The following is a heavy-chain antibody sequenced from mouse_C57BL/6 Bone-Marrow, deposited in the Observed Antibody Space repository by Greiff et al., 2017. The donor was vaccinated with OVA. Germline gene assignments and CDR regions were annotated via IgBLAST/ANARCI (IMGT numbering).Heavy chain of an antibody. V-gene: IGHV3-6*01. CDR1: GYSITSGYY. CDR3: ASGGSSLDY. Sequence: VQLQQSGPGLVKPSQSLSLTCSVTGYSITSGYYWTWIRQFPGNKLEWMGYISYDGSNNYNPSLKNRISITRDTSKNQFFLKLNSVTTEDTATYYCASGGSSLDYWGQGTTLTVSS. CDR2: ISYDGSN. D-gene: IGHD1-1*01. J-gene: IGHJ2*01.